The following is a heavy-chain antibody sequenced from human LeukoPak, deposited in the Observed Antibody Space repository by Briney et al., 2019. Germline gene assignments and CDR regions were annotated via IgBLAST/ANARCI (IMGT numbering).Heavy chain of an antibody. V-gene: IGHV3-7*03. J-gene: IGHJ3*02. Sequence: GGSLRLSCAASGFTFSSYWMSWVRQAPGKGLEWVANIKQDGSEKYYVDSVKGRFTISRDNAKNSLYLQMNSLRAEDTAVYYCARSGSSWYDAFDIWGQGTMVTVSS. CDR2: IKQDGSEK. D-gene: IGHD6-13*01. CDR3: ARSGSSWYDAFDI. CDR1: GFTFSSYW.